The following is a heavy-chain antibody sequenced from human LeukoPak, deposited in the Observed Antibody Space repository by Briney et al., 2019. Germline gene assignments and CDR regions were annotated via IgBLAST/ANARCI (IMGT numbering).Heavy chain of an antibody. Sequence: GGSLRLSCAASGFTFSSYGMHWVRQAPGKGLEWVAFIRYDGSNKYYADSVKGRFTISGDNSKNTLYLQMNSLRAEDTAVYYCAILGDDFWSGYSAYWGQGTLVTVSS. V-gene: IGHV3-30*02. CDR2: IRYDGSNK. CDR3: AILGDDFWSGYSAY. D-gene: IGHD3-3*01. J-gene: IGHJ4*02. CDR1: GFTFSSYG.